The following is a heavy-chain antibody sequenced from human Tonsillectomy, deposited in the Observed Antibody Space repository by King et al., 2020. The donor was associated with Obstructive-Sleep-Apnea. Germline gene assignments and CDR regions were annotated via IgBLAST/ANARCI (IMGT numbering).Heavy chain of an antibody. J-gene: IGHJ4*02. CDR2: IWYDGSNK. CDR1: GFTFSSYG. V-gene: IGHV3-33*01. CDR3: ARHERLFDY. D-gene: IGHD4-11*01. Sequence: VQLVESGGGVVQPGRSLRLSCAASGFTFSSYGMHWVRQAPGKGLEWVAVIWYDGSNKYYADSVKGRFTISRDNSKDTLYLQMNSLRAEDTAVYYCARHERLFDYWGPGTLVTVSS.